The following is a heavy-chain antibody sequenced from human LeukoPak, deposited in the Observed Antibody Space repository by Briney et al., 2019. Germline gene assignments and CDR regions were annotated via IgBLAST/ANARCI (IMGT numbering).Heavy chain of an antibody. J-gene: IGHJ6*02. Sequence: PSETLSLTCAVYVGSFRGYYWTGIRQPPGKGLEWIGEINHSGSTNYSPSLKSRVNISVDTSKNLFSLKLSSMTAADTAVYYCARVRGYDNYYYYGMDVWGQGTTVTVSS. D-gene: IGHD5-12*01. CDR3: ARVRGYDNYYYYGMDV. V-gene: IGHV4-34*01. CDR1: VGSFRGYY. CDR2: INHSGST.